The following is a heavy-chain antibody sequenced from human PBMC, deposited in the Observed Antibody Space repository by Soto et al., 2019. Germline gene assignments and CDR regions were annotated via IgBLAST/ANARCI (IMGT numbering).Heavy chain of an antibody. CDR2: ISYSGTT. Sequence: SETLSLTCTHSGASIRSYYWNWIRQPPGKGLEWIGYISYSGTTYYNPSLEGRITISIDTSKNQFSLTLSSVTAADTAVYYCARGKQQLVQNWGQGTRVTVSS. J-gene: IGHJ4*02. D-gene: IGHD6-13*01. CDR1: GASIRSYY. CDR3: ARGKQQLVQN. V-gene: IGHV4-30-4*08.